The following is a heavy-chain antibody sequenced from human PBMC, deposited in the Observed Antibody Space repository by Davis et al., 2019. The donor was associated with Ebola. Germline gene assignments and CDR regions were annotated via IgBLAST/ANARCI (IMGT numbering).Heavy chain of an antibody. J-gene: IGHJ4*02. D-gene: IGHD6-13*01. Sequence: GGSLRLSCAASGFTFSSYAMSWVRQAPGKGLEWVSAISGSGGSTYYADSVKGRFTISRDNSKNTLYLQMNSLRAEDTAVYYCAKDFATGYSSSWYFSDYWGQRTLVTVSS. CDR1: GFTFSSYA. CDR3: AKDFATGYSSSWYFSDY. V-gene: IGHV3-23*01. CDR2: ISGSGGST.